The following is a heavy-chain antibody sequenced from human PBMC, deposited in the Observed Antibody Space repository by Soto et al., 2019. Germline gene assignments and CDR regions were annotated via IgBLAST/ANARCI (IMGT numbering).Heavy chain of an antibody. Sequence: GASGKVSCKASGFTFTRYGISWVRQAPGQGLEWMGWISAYNGNTNYAQKLQGRVTMTTDTSTSTAYMELRSLRSDDTAVYYCARDSQKLSGWSPIDYWGQGTLVTVS. D-gene: IGHD6-19*01. J-gene: IGHJ4*02. CDR1: GFTFTRYG. V-gene: IGHV1-18*01. CDR3: ARDSQKLSGWSPIDY. CDR2: ISAYNGNT.